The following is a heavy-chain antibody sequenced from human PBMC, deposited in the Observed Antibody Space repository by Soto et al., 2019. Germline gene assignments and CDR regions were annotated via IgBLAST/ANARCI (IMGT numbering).Heavy chain of an antibody. CDR3: ARGLYSRGY. D-gene: IGHD3-16*01. CDR1: GFTFSGNW. CDR2: IKYDGSEK. V-gene: IGHV3-7*03. Sequence: EVQLVASGGGLVQPGGSLRLSGVVSGFTFSGNWMYWVRQAPGQGLEWLANIKYDGSEKYYGESVKGRFAISRDNAKNSLYLQMNSLSVDDTAVYYCARGLYSRGYWGQGTLVTVSS. J-gene: IGHJ4*02.